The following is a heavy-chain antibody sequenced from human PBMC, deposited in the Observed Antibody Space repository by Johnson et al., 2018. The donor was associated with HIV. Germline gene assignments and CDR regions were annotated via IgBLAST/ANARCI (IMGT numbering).Heavy chain of an antibody. J-gene: IGHJ3*02. CDR2: IFSVGGA. V-gene: IGHV3-66*02. CDR1: GITVSSNY. Sequence: EVQLVESGGGLVKPGGSLRLSCAASGITVSSNYMSWVRQAPGKGLEWVSVIFSVGGAYYADSVKGRFIISRDNSKNMLYLHMNSLRPEDTAVYYCARVRTAAGFDAFDIWGQGTMVTVSS. D-gene: IGHD6-13*01. CDR3: ARVRTAAGFDAFDI.